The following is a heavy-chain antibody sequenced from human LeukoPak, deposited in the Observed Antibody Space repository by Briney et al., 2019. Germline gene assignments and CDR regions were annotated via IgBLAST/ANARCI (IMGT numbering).Heavy chain of an antibody. J-gene: IGHJ4*02. D-gene: IGHD6-6*01. CDR1: GGSMSNSSYY. V-gene: IGHV4-39*07. CDR2: IYYSGST. CDR3: ARDTGLRPYSSYNAGHLDY. Sequence: SETLSLTCTVSGGSMSNSSYYWGWIRQPPGKGLEWIGSIYYSGSTYYNPSLKSRVTISVDTSKNQFSLKLSSVTAADTAVYYCARDTGLRPYSSYNAGHLDYWGQGTLVTVSS.